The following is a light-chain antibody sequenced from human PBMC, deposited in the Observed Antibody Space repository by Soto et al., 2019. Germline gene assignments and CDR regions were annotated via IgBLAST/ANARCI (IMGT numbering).Light chain of an antibody. CDR2: SNN. J-gene: IGLJ2*01. Sequence: QTVVTQPPSASGTPGQRVTISCSGSSSNIGSNTVNWYQQLPGTAPKLLIYSNNQRPSGVPDRFSGSKSGTSASLAISGLQSEDEADYYRAAWDDSLNGVVFGGGTKLTVL. CDR3: AAWDDSLNGVV. V-gene: IGLV1-44*01. CDR1: SSNIGSNT.